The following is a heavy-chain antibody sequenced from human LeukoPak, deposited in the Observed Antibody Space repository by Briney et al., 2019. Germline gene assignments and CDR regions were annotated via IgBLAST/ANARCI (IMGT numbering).Heavy chain of an antibody. Sequence: AASVKVSCKASGGTFSSYAINWVRQATGQGLEWMGWMNPNSGNTGYAQKFQGRVTITRNTSISTAYMELSSLRSEDTAVYYCAREVYCSSTSCSDYWGQGTLVTVSS. D-gene: IGHD2-2*01. CDR1: GGTFSSYA. CDR3: AREVYCSSTSCSDY. CDR2: MNPNSGNT. J-gene: IGHJ4*02. V-gene: IGHV1-8*03.